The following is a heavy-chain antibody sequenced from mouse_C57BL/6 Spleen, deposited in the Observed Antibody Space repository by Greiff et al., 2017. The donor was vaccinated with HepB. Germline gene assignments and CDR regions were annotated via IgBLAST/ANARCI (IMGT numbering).Heavy chain of an antibody. CDR2: IYPSDSET. D-gene: IGHD1-3*01. CDR1: GYTFTSYW. J-gene: IGHJ4*01. CDR3: ARSRYTYYYAMDY. V-gene: IGHV1-61*01. Sequence: VQLQESGAELVRPGSSVKLSCKASGYTFTSYWMDWVKQRPGQGLEWIGNIYPSDSETHYNQKFKDKATLTVDKSSSTAYMQLSSLTSEDSAVYYCARSRYTYYYAMDYWGQGTSVTVSS.